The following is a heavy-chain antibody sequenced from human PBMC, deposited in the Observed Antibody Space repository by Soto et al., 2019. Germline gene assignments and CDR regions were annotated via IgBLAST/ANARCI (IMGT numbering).Heavy chain of an antibody. CDR3: TRHHGYGYGMDV. CDR1: GFTFSTYS. Sequence: EVQLVESGGGLVQPGVSLRLSCAASGFTFSTYSMNWVRQAPGKGLEWISYITKSSRTIYYEDSVKDRFTITRDNAKISLYLQMNSLRAEDTAVYYCTRHHGYGYGMDVWGQGTTVTVSS. D-gene: IGHD4-17*01. V-gene: IGHV3-48*01. J-gene: IGHJ6*02. CDR2: ITKSSRTI.